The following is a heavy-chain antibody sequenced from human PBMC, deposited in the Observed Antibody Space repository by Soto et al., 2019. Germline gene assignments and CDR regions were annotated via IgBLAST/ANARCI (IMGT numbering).Heavy chain of an antibody. CDR1: GGSFSGYY. J-gene: IGHJ4*02. V-gene: IGHV4-34*01. CDR3: ARESLWFGLS. CDR2: INHSGST. D-gene: IGHD3-10*01. Sequence: QVQLQQWGAGLLKPSETLSLTCAVYGGSFSGYYWSWIRQPPGKGLEWIGEINHSGSTNYNPSLKIRVTITVDPSRNQFSLKLSSVTAADTAVYYCARESLWFGLSWGQGTLVTVSS.